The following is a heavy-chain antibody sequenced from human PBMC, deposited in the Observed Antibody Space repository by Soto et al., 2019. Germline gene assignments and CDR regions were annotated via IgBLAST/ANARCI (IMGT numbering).Heavy chain of an antibody. CDR2: IYYSGST. J-gene: IGHJ5*02. D-gene: IGHD2-2*01. CDR1: GGSISSGGYY. CDR3: ASERGGYCSSTSCQEWFDP. Sequence: SETLSLTCTVSGGSISSGGYYWSWIRQHPGKGLEWIGYIYYSGSTYYNPSLKSRVTISVDTSKNQFSLKLSSVTAADTAVYYCASERGGYCSSTSCQEWFDPWGQGTLVTVSS. V-gene: IGHV4-31*03.